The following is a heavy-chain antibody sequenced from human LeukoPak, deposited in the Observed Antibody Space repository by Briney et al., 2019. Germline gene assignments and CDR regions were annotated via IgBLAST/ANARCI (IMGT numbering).Heavy chain of an antibody. D-gene: IGHD3-3*01. CDR3: ARHTLYDFWSGYRYFDL. V-gene: IGHV4-39*01. J-gene: IGHJ2*01. Sequence: SETLSLTCTVSGGSISSSSYYWGWIRQPPGKGLEWIGSIYYSGSTYYNPSLKSRVTISVDTSKNQFSLKLSSVTAADTAVYYCARHTLYDFWSGYRYFDLWGRGTLVTVSS. CDR2: IYYSGST. CDR1: GGSISSSSYY.